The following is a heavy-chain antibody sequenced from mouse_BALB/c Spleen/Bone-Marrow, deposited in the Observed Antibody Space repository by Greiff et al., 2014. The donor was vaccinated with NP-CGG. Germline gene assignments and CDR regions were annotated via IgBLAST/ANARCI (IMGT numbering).Heavy chain of an antibody. CDR2: INPSNGGT. Sequence: VQLQQSGAELVKPGASVKLSCKASGYTFTSYYMYWVKQRPGQGLEWFGEINPSNGGTNFNEKFKNKTTLTVDKSSSTAYMQLSSLTSEDSAVDYCSRGRRDALDYGGQGTSVTVSS. V-gene: IGHV1S81*02. CDR3: SRGRRDALDY. J-gene: IGHJ4*01. CDR1: GYTFTSYY.